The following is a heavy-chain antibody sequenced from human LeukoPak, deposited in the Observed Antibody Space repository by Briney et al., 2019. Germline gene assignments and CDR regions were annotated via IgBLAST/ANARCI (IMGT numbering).Heavy chain of an antibody. CDR1: GFTFSSYA. V-gene: IGHV3-23*01. CDR3: AKGIVDIVATSHFDY. CDR2: ISGSGGST. D-gene: IGHD5-12*01. J-gene: IGHJ4*02. Sequence: AGGSLRLSCAASGFTFSSYAMSWVRQAPGKGLEWVSAISGSGGSTYYADSVKGRFTISRDNSKNTLYLQMNSLRAEDTAVYYCAKGIVDIVATSHFDYWGQGTLVTVSS.